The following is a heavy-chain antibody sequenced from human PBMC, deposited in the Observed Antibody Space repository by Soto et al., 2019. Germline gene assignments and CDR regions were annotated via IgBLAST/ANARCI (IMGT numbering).Heavy chain of an antibody. V-gene: IGHV4-30-4*01. CDR2: IFYSGST. CDR1: GGSISSDDYY. D-gene: IGHD2-15*01. Sequence: QVQLQQSGPGLVKPSQTLSLTCTVSGGSISSDDYYWSWIRQPPGKGLEWIGYIFYSGSTYYNPSLKSRLTISLDASKNQLSLRLSSVTAADTAVYYCARGGKGASLPYYYYGMDVWGQGTTVTDS. J-gene: IGHJ6*02. CDR3: ARGGKGASLPYYYYGMDV.